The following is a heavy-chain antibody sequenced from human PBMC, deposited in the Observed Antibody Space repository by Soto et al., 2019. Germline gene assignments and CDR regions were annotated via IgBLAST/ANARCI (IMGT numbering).Heavy chain of an antibody. D-gene: IGHD3-10*01. J-gene: IGHJ6*02. V-gene: IGHV4-4*07. CDR3: ARDRGFPDYYGMDV. Sequence: SETLSLTCTVSGCSISSYSWSCIRQPAGKVLEWIGRIYTSGNTNYNSSLRGRVTMSLDTSMNQLSLNLSSVTAADTAVYYCARDRGFPDYYGMDVWGQGTTVTVSS. CDR1: GCSISSYS. CDR2: IYTSGNT.